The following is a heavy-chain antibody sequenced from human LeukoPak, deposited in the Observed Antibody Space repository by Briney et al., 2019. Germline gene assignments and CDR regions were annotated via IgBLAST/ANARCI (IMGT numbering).Heavy chain of an antibody. CDR2: ISGSGGST. CDR3: AKEAGERVYSSGWEGTYY. Sequence: GGSLRLSCAASGFTFSSYAMSWVRQAPGRGLEWVSAISGSGGSTYYADSVKGRFTISRDNSKNTLYLQMNSLRAEDTAVYYCAKEAGERVYSSGWEGTYYWGQGTLVTVSS. CDR1: GFTFSSYA. V-gene: IGHV3-23*01. J-gene: IGHJ4*02. D-gene: IGHD6-19*01.